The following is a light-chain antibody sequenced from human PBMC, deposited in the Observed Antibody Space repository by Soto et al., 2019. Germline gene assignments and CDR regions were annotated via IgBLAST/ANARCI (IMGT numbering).Light chain of an antibody. CDR1: QSVLYSSNNKNY. Sequence: DIVMTQSPDSLAVSLGERATINCKSGQSVLYSSNNKNYLNWYQQKPGKAPKLLIYAASSLQSGVPSRFSGSGSGTDFTLTISRLEPEDFAVYYCQQYGGSPRTFGQGTKVDIK. CDR3: QQYGGSPRT. V-gene: IGKV4-1*01. J-gene: IGKJ1*01. CDR2: AAS.